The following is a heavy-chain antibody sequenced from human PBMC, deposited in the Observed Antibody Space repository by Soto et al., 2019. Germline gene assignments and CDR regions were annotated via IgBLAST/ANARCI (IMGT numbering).Heavy chain of an antibody. V-gene: IGHV3-21*01. Sequence: GGSLRLSCAASGFTVSSYSMNWVRQAPGKGLEWVSSISSSSSYIYYADSVKGRFTISRDNAKNSLYLQMNSLRAEDTAVYYCAFSEYSSSPTDYWGQGTLVTVSS. D-gene: IGHD6-6*01. J-gene: IGHJ4*02. CDR1: GFTVSSYS. CDR2: ISSSSSYI. CDR3: AFSEYSSSPTDY.